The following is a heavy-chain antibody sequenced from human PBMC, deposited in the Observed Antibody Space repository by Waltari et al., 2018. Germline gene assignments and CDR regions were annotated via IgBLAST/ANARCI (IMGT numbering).Heavy chain of an antibody. CDR3: ARGRGDY. Sequence: QVQLQQWGAGLLKPSETLSLTCAVYGGSFMGYYWRWNRQPPGTGLEWIGEINHSGSTNYNPYLKSRVHISVDTSKNQFSLKLSSVTAADTAVYYCARGRGDYWGQGTLVTVSS. V-gene: IGHV4-34*01. CDR2: INHSGST. J-gene: IGHJ4*02. D-gene: IGHD3-16*01. CDR1: GGSFMGYY.